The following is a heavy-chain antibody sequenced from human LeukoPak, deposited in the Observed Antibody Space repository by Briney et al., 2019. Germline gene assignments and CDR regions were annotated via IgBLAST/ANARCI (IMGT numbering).Heavy chain of an antibody. CDR1: GITFSNYG. CDR3: TRDTGYYDSSGSYYTQPNDY. J-gene: IGHJ4*02. D-gene: IGHD3-22*01. Sequence: GRSLRLSCAASGITFSNYGMHWVRQAPGKGLEWVAVISYDGRNKLYVDSVKGRFTISRDNSKNTLYLQMNSLRSEDTAVYYCTRDTGYYDSSGSYYTQPNDYWGQGTLVTVSS. V-gene: IGHV3-30*04. CDR2: ISYDGRNK.